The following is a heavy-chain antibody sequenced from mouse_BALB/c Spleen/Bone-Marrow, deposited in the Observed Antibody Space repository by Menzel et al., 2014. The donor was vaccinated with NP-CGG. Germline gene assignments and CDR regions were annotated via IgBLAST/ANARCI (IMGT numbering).Heavy chain of an antibody. CDR1: GFNIKDPY. CDR2: IDPANGNT. D-gene: IGHD1-1*01. CDR3: APYYYGRWFTY. Sequence: VQLQQSGAELVKPGASVKLSCTASGFNIKDPYMHWVKQGPEQGLEWIGRIDPANGNTKYDPKFQGKATITADTSSNTAYLQLSSLTSEDTAVYYCAPYYYGRWFTYWGQGTLVTVSA. V-gene: IGHV14-3*02. J-gene: IGHJ3*01.